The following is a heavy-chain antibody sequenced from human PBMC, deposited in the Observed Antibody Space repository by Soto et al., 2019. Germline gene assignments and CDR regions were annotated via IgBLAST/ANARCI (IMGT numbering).Heavy chain of an antibody. CDR3: ARDGERDTGLNFYYYLHGMDA. CDR2: ISPYNGTT. J-gene: IGHJ6*02. D-gene: IGHD1-1*01. Sequence: ASVKVSCKVSGYTFTTYGISWVRQAPGQRLEWMGWISPYNGTTKYAEKFQGEMTMTTDTATSTAYMDLRSLRSDDTAVYYCARDGERDTGLNFYYYLHGMDAWGQGTRVTVSS. V-gene: IGHV1-18*04. CDR1: GYTFTTYG.